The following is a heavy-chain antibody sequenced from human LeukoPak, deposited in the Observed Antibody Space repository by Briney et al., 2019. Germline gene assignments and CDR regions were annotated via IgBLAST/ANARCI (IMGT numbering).Heavy chain of an antibody. CDR3: ARGEYSSSPRK. V-gene: IGHV4-61*05. CDR1: GGSISSSSYY. D-gene: IGHD6-6*01. CDR2: IYYSGST. J-gene: IGHJ4*02. Sequence: SETLSLTCIVSGGSISSSSYYWGWIRQPPGKGLEWIGYIYYSGSTNYNPSLKSRVTISVDTSKNQFSLKLSSVTAADTAVYYCARGEYSSSPRKWGQGTLVTVSS.